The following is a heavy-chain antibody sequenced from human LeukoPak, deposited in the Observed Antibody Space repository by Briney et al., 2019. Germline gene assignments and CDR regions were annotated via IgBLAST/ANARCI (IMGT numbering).Heavy chain of an antibody. D-gene: IGHD6-13*01. Sequence: PGGSLRLSCAASGFTLSSYEMNWVRQAPGKGLEWVSYISSSGSTIYYADSVKGRFTISRDNAKNSLYLQMNSLRAEDTAVYYCARGKYSSSWYDPNWFDPWGQGTLVTVSS. CDR3: ARGKYSSSWYDPNWFDP. J-gene: IGHJ5*02. V-gene: IGHV3-48*03. CDR1: GFTLSSYE. CDR2: ISSSGSTI.